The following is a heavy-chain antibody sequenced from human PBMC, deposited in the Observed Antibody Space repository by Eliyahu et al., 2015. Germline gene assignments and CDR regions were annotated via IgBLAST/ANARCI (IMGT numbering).Heavy chain of an antibody. Sequence: QVQLVQSGAEXKKPGASVTVSXKASGXXFTTHAMXWVRQAPGQRLEWLGWINAGSGDTKYSENSQGRVTFTRDTSASTAYMELSSLRSEDTAMYYCARDGYSFGYGYFFDFWGQGTLVTVSS. V-gene: IGHV1-3*01. CDR3: ARDGYSFGYGYFFDF. CDR2: INAGSGDT. D-gene: IGHD5-18*01. CDR1: GXXFTTHA. J-gene: IGHJ4*02.